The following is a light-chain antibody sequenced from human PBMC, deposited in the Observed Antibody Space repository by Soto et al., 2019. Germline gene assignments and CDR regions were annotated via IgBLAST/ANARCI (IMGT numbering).Light chain of an antibody. CDR2: GAS. Sequence: EIVLTQSPGTLSLSPRERATLSCRASQSISSGYLTWYQQKPGQAPRLLIYGASSRATGIPDRFTGSGSGTDFTLTISRLEPEDFAVYYCQQYGSSYRYTFGQGTKLELK. V-gene: IGKV3-20*01. CDR3: QQYGSSYRYT. CDR1: QSISSGY. J-gene: IGKJ2*01.